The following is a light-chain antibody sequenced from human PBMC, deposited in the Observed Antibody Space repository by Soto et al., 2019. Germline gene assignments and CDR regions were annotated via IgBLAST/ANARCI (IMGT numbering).Light chain of an antibody. V-gene: IGLV1-44*01. CDR2: SNN. J-gene: IGLJ2*01. Sequence: QSVLTQPPSASGTPGQRVTISCSGSSSNIGSNTVNWYQQLPGTAPKLLIYSNNQRPSGVPDRFSGSKSGTSASLAISGLQSEDEADFYCSSYADTNNLVFGGGTKVTVL. CDR3: SSYADTNNLV. CDR1: SSNIGSNT.